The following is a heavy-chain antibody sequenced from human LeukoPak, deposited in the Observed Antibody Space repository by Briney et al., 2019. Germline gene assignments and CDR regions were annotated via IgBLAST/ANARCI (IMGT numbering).Heavy chain of an antibody. CDR1: GFSFSRYW. CDR3: ARGEAFCDY. CDR2: IKEDGTKT. V-gene: IGHV3-7*05. J-gene: IGHJ4*02. Sequence: GGSLRLSCAASGFSFSRYWMTWGRQAPGKGLEWVANIKEDGTKTYYVDSVKGRFTVSRDNAQNSLYLQMNSLTPEGTAVYFCARGEAFCDYWGQGALVTVSS.